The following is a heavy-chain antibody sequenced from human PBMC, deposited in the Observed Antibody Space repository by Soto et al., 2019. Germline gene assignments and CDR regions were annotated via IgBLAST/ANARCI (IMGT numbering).Heavy chain of an antibody. Sequence: QVQLVESGGGVVQPGRSLRLSCAASGFTFSSYGMHWVRQAPGKGLEWVAVIWYDGSNKYYADSVKGRFTISRDNSKNTLYLRMNSLRAEDTAVYYWARWGIAAGDYWGQGTLVTVSS. D-gene: IGHD6-13*01. V-gene: IGHV3-33*01. CDR1: GFTFSSYG. J-gene: IGHJ4*02. CDR2: IWYDGSNK. CDR3: ARWGIAAGDY.